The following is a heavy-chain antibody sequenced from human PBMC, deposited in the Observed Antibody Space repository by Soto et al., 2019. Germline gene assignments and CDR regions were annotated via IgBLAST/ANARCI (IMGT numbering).Heavy chain of an antibody. CDR3: AVAMVREILIFESSGMHV. V-gene: IGHV1-69*01. CDR1: GGSFNNYA. Sequence: QVHLVQSGAEVKKPGSSVKVSCKTSGGSFNNYAVSWVRQAPGQGLEWMGGIIPNFDTPNYAQKFQDRVTIIADESTSTVDMELRSRRSNDTAVYYCAVAMVREILIFESSGMHVWGQGTTVIVSS. J-gene: IGHJ6*02. CDR2: IIPNFDTP. D-gene: IGHD3-10*01.